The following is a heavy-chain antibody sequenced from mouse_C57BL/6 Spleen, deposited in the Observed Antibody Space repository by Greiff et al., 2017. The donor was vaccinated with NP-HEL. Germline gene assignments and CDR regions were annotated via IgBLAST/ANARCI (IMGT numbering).Heavy chain of an antibody. V-gene: IGHV1-39*01. Sequence: VHVKQSGPELVKPGASVKISCKASGYSFTDYNMNWVKQSNGKSLEWIGVINPNYGTTSYNQKFKGKATLTVDQSSSTAYMQLNSLTSEDSAVYYCASYYYGSSYGAMDYWGQGTSVTVSS. CDR3: ASYYYGSSYGAMDY. CDR2: INPNYGTT. J-gene: IGHJ4*01. D-gene: IGHD1-1*01. CDR1: GYSFTDYN.